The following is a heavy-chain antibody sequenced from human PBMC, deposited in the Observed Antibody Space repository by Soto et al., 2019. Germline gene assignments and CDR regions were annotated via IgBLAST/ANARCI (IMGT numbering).Heavy chain of an antibody. D-gene: IGHD4-17*01. J-gene: IGHJ3*02. CDR3: ARIDYGGNSDDAFDI. V-gene: IGHV3-30-3*01. CDR1: GFTFSSYA. Sequence: SGGSLRLSCAASGFTFSSYAMHWVRQAPGKGLEWVAVISYDGSNKYYADSVKGRFTISRDNSKNTLYLQMNSLRAEDTAVYYCARIDYGGNSDDAFDIWGQGTMVTVSS. CDR2: ISYDGSNK.